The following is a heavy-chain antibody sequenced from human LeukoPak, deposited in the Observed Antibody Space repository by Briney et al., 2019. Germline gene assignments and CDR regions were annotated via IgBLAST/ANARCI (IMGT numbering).Heavy chain of an antibody. V-gene: IGHV1-46*01. J-gene: IGHJ4*02. D-gene: IGHD3-16*01. Sequence: ASVKLSCKASGYIFSSYYMHWVRQPPGQGLEWMGIINPSGGSTSYAQRFQGRVTMTGDTSTSTVYMELSSQRSEDTAVYYCARGGDLGQCRGTFDYWGQGTLVTVSS. CDR2: INPSGGST. CDR1: GYIFSSYY. CDR3: ARGGDLGQCRGTFDY.